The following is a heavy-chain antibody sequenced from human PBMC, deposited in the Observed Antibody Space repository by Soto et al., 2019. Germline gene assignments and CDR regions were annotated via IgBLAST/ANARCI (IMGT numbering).Heavy chain of an antibody. V-gene: IGHV4-39*01. CDR3: ARKTYYYDSSGYHTPSHFDY. CDR2: IYYSGST. Sequence: SETLSLTCTVSGGSISSSSYYWGWIRQPPGKGLEWIGIIYYSGSTYYNPSLKSRVTISVDTSKNQFSLKLSSVTAADTAVYYCARKTYYYDSSGYHTPSHFDYWGQGTLVTVSS. J-gene: IGHJ4*02. D-gene: IGHD3-22*01. CDR1: GGSISSSSYY.